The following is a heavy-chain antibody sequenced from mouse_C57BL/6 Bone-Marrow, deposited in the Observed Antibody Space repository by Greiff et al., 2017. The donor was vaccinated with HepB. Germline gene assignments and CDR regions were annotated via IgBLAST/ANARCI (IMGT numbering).Heavy chain of an antibody. CDR2: INYDGSST. CDR1: GFTFSDYY. J-gene: IGHJ2*01. D-gene: IGHD2-5*01. V-gene: IGHV5-16*01. Sequence: EVHLVESEGGLVQPGSSMKLSCTASGFTFSDYYMAWVRQVPEKGLEWVANINYDGSSTYYLDSLKSRFIISRDNAKNILYLQMSSLKSEDTATYYCARDGDSNYDFDYWGQGTTLTVSS. CDR3: ARDGDSNYDFDY.